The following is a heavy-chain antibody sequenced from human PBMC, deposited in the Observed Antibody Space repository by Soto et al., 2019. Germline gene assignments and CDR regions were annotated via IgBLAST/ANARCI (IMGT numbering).Heavy chain of an antibody. Sequence: EVQLLESGGGLVQPGGSLRLSCAASGFTFSSYAMSWVRQAPGKGLEWVSAISGSGGSTYYADSVKGRFTISRDNSKNTLYLQMNSLRAEDTAVYYCAKGQCNDYGEKPNWFDPWGQGTLVTVSS. D-gene: IGHD4-17*01. CDR1: GFTFSSYA. J-gene: IGHJ5*02. V-gene: IGHV3-23*01. CDR3: AKGQCNDYGEKPNWFDP. CDR2: ISGSGGST.